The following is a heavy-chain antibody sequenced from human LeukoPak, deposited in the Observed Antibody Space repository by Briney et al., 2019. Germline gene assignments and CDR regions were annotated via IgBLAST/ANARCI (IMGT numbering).Heavy chain of an antibody. V-gene: IGHV1-3*01. Sequence: GASVKVSCKASGYTFTNYAVNWLRQAPGQRLEWMGWINAGNGNTKYSQKFQGRVTITRDTSASTAYMELSSLRSEDTAVYYCASGSSSWYYYYGMDVWGQGTTVTVSS. CDR2: INAGNGNT. D-gene: IGHD6-13*01. CDR3: ASGSSSWYYYYGMDV. J-gene: IGHJ6*02. CDR1: GYTFTNYA.